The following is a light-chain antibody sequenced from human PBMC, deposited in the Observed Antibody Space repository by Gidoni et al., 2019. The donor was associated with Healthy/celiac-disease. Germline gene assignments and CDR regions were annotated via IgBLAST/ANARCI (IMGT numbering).Light chain of an antibody. CDR1: QDISNY. CDR2: DAS. Sequence: DIQMTQSPSSLSASVGDRVTITCQASQDISNYLNWYQQKPGKAPKLLIYDASNLETGVPSRFSGSGSGIDFTFTISSLQPEDIATYYCQQYDNLPRTFGQXTKVEIK. CDR3: QQYDNLPRT. J-gene: IGKJ1*01. V-gene: IGKV1-33*01.